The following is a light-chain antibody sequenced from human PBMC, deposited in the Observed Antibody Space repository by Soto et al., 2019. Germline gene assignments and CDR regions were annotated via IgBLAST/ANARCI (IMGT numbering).Light chain of an antibody. Sequence: DIQMTQSPVSLSASVGDRVTITCRASQNVDSYLNWYQQRPGKAPKLLIHDASSLQSGVSSRYSGRGSGTDFALTINSLQPEDFATVYCQQTYTTPWTFGQGTKVEIK. CDR2: DAS. V-gene: IGKV1-39*01. CDR1: QNVDSY. CDR3: QQTYTTPWT. J-gene: IGKJ1*01.